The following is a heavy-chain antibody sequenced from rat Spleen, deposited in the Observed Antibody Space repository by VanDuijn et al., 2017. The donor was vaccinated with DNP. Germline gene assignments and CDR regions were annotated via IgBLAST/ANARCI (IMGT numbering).Heavy chain of an antibody. CDR2: ITNSGGST. CDR3: AREGDYYDGYGDAMDA. Sequence: EVQLVESGGGLVQPGRSLKLSCAASGFPFSNYVMAWVRQAPTKGLEWVASITNSGGSTYYRDSVKGRFTISRDNAKDTLYLQMNSLRSEDTATYYCAREGDYYDGYGDAMDAWGQGTSVTVSS. CDR1: GFPFSNYV. V-gene: IGHV5S23*01. D-gene: IGHD1-12*03. J-gene: IGHJ4*01.